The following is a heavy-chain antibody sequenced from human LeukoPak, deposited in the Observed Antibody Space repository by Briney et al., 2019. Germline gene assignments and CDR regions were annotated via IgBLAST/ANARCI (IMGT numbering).Heavy chain of an antibody. J-gene: IGHJ5*02. D-gene: IGHD1-26*01. CDR3: ARDRRVGATHNWFDP. CDR1: GGTLSSYA. Sequence: ASVKVSCKASGGTLSSYAISWVRQAPGQGLEWMGGIIPIFGTANYAQKFQGRVTITADESTSTAYMELSSLRSEDTAVYYCARDRRVGATHNWFDPWGQGTLVTVSS. CDR2: IIPIFGTA. V-gene: IGHV1-69*13.